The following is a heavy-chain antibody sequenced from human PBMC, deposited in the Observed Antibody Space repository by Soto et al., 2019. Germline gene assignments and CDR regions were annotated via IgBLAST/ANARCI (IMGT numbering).Heavy chain of an antibody. D-gene: IGHD2-2*01. V-gene: IGHV3-30*18. CDR3: AKDWRRGGYCSSTDCYAQASVGYVFDF. J-gene: IGHJ4*02. Sequence: GGSLRISCAASGFTFSAYDMHWVRQAPGKGLEWVAVLSHDGSSKCYADPVKGRFTISRDNPKSTLYLQMSSLRPEDTAVYYCAKDWRRGGYCSSTDCYAQASVGYVFDFWGQGALVTVSS. CDR2: LSHDGSSK. CDR1: GFTFSAYD.